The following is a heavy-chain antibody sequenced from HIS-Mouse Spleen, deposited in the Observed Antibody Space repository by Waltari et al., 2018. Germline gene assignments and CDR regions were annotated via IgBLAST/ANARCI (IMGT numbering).Heavy chain of an antibody. V-gene: IGHV4-39*07. CDR1: GGSISSSSYY. J-gene: IGHJ2*01. CDR2: IYYSGST. CDR3: AREIPYSSSWYDWYFDL. D-gene: IGHD6-13*01. Sequence: QLQLQESGPGLVKPSETLSLTSTVSGGSISSSSYYWGWLRQPPGKGLEWIGSIYYSGSTYYNPSLKSRVTISVDTSKNQFSLKLSSVTAADTAVYYCAREIPYSSSWYDWYFDLWGRGTLVTVSS.